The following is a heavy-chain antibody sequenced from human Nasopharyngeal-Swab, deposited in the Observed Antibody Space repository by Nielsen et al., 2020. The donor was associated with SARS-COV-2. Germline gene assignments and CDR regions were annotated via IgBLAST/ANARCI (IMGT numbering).Heavy chain of an antibody. CDR2: IKQDGSEK. CDR3: ARQGLYPHTLVNYDFWSGNYYYGMDV. Sequence: WIGQRPVKRLEWVANIKQDGSEKYYVDSVKGRFTISRDNAKNSLYLQMNSLRAEDTAVYYCARQGLYPHTLVNYDFWSGNYYYGMDVWGQGTTVTVSS. J-gene: IGHJ6*02. V-gene: IGHV3-7*03. D-gene: IGHD3-3*01.